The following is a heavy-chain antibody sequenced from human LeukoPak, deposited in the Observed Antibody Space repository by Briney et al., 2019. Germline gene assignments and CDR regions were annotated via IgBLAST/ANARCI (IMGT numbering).Heavy chain of an antibody. CDR2: ISWNSGYI. CDR3: AKVRGAYSSGYFFDY. Sequence: GGSLRLSCAASGFTFDNCAMHWVRQAPGKSLEWLSIISWNSGYIGYADSVKGRFTISRDNAKKSLDLQMNSLRAEDTAFYYCAKVRGAYSSGYFFDYWGQGTLVTVSS. D-gene: IGHD6-19*01. CDR1: GFTFDNCA. J-gene: IGHJ4*02. V-gene: IGHV3-9*01.